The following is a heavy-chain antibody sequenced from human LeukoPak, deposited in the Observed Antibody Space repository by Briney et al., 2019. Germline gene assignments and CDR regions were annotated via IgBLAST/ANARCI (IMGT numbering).Heavy chain of an antibody. V-gene: IGHV4-59*12. Sequence: SETLSLTCTVSGGSISSYYWSWIRQPPGKGLEWIGYIYYSGSTNYNPSLKSRVTISVDTSKNQFSLKPSSVTAADTAVYYCARERRTMIVVVRKYYFDYWGQGTLVTVSS. CDR2: IYYSGST. J-gene: IGHJ4*02. D-gene: IGHD3-22*01. CDR1: GGSISSYY. CDR3: ARERRTMIVVVRKYYFDY.